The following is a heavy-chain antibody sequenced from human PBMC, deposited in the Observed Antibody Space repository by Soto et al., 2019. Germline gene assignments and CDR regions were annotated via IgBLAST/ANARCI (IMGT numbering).Heavy chain of an antibody. Sequence: GGSLRLSCAASGFTVSSNYMSWVRQAPGKGLEWVSVIYSGGSTYYADSVKGRFTISRHNSKNTLYLQMNSLRAEDTAVYYCARDRGYCSGGSCYRHFDYWGQGTLVTVSS. D-gene: IGHD2-15*01. CDR2: IYSGGST. CDR1: GFTVSSNY. CDR3: ARDRGYCSGGSCYRHFDY. V-gene: IGHV3-53*04. J-gene: IGHJ4*02.